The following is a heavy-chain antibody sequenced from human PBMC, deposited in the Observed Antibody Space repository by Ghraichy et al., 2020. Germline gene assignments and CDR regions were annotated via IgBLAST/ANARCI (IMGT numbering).Heavy chain of an antibody. CDR2: ISGSGGST. D-gene: IGHD4-17*01. J-gene: IGHJ2*01. CDR1: GFTFSSYG. Sequence: GGSLRLSCAASGFTFSSYGMSWVRQAPGKGLEWVSAISGSGGSTYYADSVKGRFTISRDNSKNTLYLQMNSLRADDTAVYYCAKLYDDYGIWYFDLWGRGTLVTVSS. CDR3: AKLYDDYGIWYFDL. V-gene: IGHV3-23*01.